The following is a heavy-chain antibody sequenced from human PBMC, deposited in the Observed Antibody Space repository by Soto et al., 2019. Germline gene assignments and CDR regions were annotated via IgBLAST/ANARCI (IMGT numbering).Heavy chain of an antibody. V-gene: IGHV2-5*02. CDR3: AHRTDYGGNANVFEI. CDR2: IYWDDDK. D-gene: IGHD4-17*01. CDR1: GFSLTTSGVG. Sequence: QITLKESGPTLVNPTQTLTLTCTFSGFSLTTSGVGVGWIRQPPGKALEWLALIYWDDDKRFSPSLKSRLTITKDTSKNQVVLTMTNMDPVDTGTYYCAHRTDYGGNANVFEIWGQGTMVTVSS. J-gene: IGHJ3*02.